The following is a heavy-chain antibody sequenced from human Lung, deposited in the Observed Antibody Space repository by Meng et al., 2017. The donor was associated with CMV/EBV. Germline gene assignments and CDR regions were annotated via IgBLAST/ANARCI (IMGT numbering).Heavy chain of an antibody. CDR3: VREAGRDGYATPKFDY. Sequence: QVQLQESGPGLVKPSQTLSLTCTVSGGSIGSGGYYWSWIRQHPGKGLEWIGYIYYTGSTFYNPSLKSRVTISVDTSKNQFSLKLIPATAADTAVYYCVREAGRDGYATPKFDYWGQGTLVTVSS. V-gene: IGHV4-31*03. CDR1: GGSIGSGGYY. CDR2: IYYTGST. J-gene: IGHJ4*02. D-gene: IGHD5-24*01.